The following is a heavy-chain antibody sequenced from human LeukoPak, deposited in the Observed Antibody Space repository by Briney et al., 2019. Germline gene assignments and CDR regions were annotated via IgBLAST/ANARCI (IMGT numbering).Heavy chain of an antibody. CDR2: ISGTSSYI. D-gene: IGHD1-26*01. CDR1: GFTFSSYS. Sequence: GGPLRLSCAASGFTFSSYSMNWVRQAPGKGLEWVSFISGTSSYIYYADSVKGRFTISRDNAKNSLCLQMNSLRAEDTAVYYCAKDRRGGSYDYWGQGTLVTVSS. V-gene: IGHV3-21*04. CDR3: AKDRRGGSYDY. J-gene: IGHJ4*02.